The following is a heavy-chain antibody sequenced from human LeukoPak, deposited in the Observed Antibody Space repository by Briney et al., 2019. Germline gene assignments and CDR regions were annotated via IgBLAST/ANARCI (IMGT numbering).Heavy chain of an antibody. CDR2: INVVNGAI. J-gene: IGHJ4*02. CDR3: AKSPTVVTPFDY. CDR1: GFTLRYYQ. Sequence: GGFLRLSCATSGFTLRYYQMNWVRQAPGKGLEWVSYINVVNGAIYYADSVKGRFTISRDNSKNTLYLQMNSLRAEDTAVYYCAKSPTVVTPFDYWGQGTLVTVSS. D-gene: IGHD4-23*01. V-gene: IGHV3-23*01.